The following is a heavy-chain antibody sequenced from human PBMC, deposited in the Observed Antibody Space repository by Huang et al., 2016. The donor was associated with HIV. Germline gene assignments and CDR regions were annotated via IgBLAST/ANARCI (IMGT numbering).Heavy chain of an antibody. D-gene: IGHD3-16*02. CDR3: ARRPSSVFRRSMSLLHH. CDR1: GYTFTEYY. Sequence: VQLVQSGADLKKPGASVRVSCKTSGYTFTEYYLHGFRQAPGQDLYGMGGSNPYNGETKYAPKFQGRVTLTRDTSSRTAYMELRGLRSDAAAIFFGARRPSSVFRRSMSLLHHWGQGTLVAVSS. V-gene: IGHV1-2*02. CDR2: SNPYNGET. J-gene: IGHJ5*02.